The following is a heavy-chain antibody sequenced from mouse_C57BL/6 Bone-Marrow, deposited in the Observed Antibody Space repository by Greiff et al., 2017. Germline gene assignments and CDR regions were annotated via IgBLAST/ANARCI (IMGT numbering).Heavy chain of an antibody. CDR3: ARQSDY. CDR2: ISSGSSTI. Sequence: DVKLVESGGGLVKPGGSLKLSCAASGFTFSDYGMHWVRQAPEKGLEWVAYISSGSSTIYYADTVKGRFTLSRDNAKNTRFLQMNSLRSEDTAMYYYARQSDYWGQGTTLTVSS. V-gene: IGHV5-17*01. CDR1: GFTFSDYG. J-gene: IGHJ2*01.